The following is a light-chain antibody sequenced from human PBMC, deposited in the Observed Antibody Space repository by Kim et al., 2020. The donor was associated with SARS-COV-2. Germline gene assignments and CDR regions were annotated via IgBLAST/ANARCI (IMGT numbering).Light chain of an antibody. CDR1: SSDVGGYNY. CDR2: TVS. V-gene: IGLV2-11*03. CDR3: CSYAGNYTFV. J-gene: IGLJ1*01. Sequence: GQSVTISCTRTSSDVGGYNYVSWYQQHPGKAPKLMIYTVSKRPSGVPDRFSGSKSGNTASLTISGLQADDEADYYCCSYAGNYTFVFGAGTKVTVL.